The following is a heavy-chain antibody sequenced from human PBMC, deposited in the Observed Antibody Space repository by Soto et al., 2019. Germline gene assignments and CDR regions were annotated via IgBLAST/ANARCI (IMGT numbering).Heavy chain of an antibody. V-gene: IGHV1-3*01. CDR2: INAGNGNT. CDR3: ARAEDGVGELLLSTYYYYGMDV. D-gene: IGHD3-10*01. CDR1: GYTFTSYA. J-gene: IGHJ6*02. Sequence: QVQLVQSGAEVKKPGASVKVSCKASGYTFTSYAMHWVRQAPGQRLEWMGWINAGNGNTKYSQKFQGRVTITRDTSASTAYMELSSLRSEDTAVYYCARAEDGVGELLLSTYYYYGMDVWGQGTTVTVSS.